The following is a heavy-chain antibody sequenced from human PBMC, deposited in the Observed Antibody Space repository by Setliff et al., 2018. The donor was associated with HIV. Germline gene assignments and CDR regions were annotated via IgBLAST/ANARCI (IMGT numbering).Heavy chain of an antibody. V-gene: IGHV4-39*01. D-gene: IGHD3-16*02. J-gene: IGHJ2*01. CDR3: ARLILGELSLFGPYWYFDL. CDR2: IFYTGST. CDR1: GGSISSSSYY. Sequence: SETLPLTCTVSGGSISSSSYYWGWIRQPPGKGLEWIGSIFYTGSTYYNPSLKSRVTISVDTSKNQVSLKLLSVTATDTTVYYCARLILGELSLFGPYWYFDLWGRGTLVTVSS.